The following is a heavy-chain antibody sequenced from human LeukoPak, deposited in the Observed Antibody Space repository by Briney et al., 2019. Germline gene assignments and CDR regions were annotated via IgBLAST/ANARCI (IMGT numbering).Heavy chain of an antibody. J-gene: IGHJ4*02. Sequence: PSETLSLTCTVYGGSFSGYYWSWIRQPPGKGLEWIGEINHSGSTNYNPSPKSRVTISVDTSKSQFSLKLSSVTAADTAVYYCARGPSRYSSGWYNLRFDYWGQGTLVTVSS. CDR1: GGSFSGYY. CDR2: INHSGST. D-gene: IGHD6-19*01. CDR3: ARGPSRYSSGWYNLRFDY. V-gene: IGHV4-34*01.